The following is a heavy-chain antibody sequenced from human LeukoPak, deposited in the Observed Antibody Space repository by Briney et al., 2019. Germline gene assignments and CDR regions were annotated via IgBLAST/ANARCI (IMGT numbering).Heavy chain of an antibody. CDR3: SLATAY. CDR2: IYHNGIS. V-gene: IGHV4-38-2*02. D-gene: IGHD1-26*01. CDR1: GYSISSGYC. J-gene: IGHJ4*02. Sequence: SETLSLTCTVSGYSISSGYCWGWIRQPPGKGLEWLGSIYHNGISYHNPSLASRLTISGDTSNTQFSLKLSSVTAADTAIYYCSLATAYWSQGILVTVSS.